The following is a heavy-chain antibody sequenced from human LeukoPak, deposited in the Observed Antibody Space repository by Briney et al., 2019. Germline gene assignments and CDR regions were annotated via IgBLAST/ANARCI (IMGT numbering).Heavy chain of an antibody. CDR1: GYTFTGHY. Sequence: VASVKVSCKASGYTFTGHYMHWVRQAPGQGPEWMGWINPNSGDTNYAQKFQGRVTMTRDTSISTAYMELRSLRSDDTAVYYCARDLGEIQLWQGGSWDYWGQGTLVTVSS. J-gene: IGHJ4*02. CDR2: INPNSGDT. CDR3: ARDLGEIQLWQGGSWDY. D-gene: IGHD5-18*01. V-gene: IGHV1-2*02.